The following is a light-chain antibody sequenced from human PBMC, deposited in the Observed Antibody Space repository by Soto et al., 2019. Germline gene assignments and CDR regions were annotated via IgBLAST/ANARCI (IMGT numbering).Light chain of an antibody. CDR1: QNVDKF. CDR3: QQRKNWPPIT. Sequence: EIELTQSPDAVSLSPGETATLSCRASQNVDKFLAWYQQRPGQPPRLLIFDSSNRATGVPVRFSGSGSGTVFTLTIGSLEPEDSAVYYCQQRKNWPPITFGQGTRLEIK. V-gene: IGKV3-11*01. J-gene: IGKJ5*01. CDR2: DSS.